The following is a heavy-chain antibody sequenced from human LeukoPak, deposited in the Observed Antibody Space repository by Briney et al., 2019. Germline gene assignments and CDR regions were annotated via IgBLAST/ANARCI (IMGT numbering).Heavy chain of an antibody. CDR1: GGSISSSSYY. CDR3: ARSLNWGATFDY. J-gene: IGHJ4*02. CDR2: IYYSGTT. Sequence: SETLSLTCTVSGGSISSSSYYWGWIRQPPGKGLEWIGSIYYSGTTNYNPSLKSRVTISVDTSKNQFSLKLTSVTAADTAVYYCARSLNWGATFDYWGQGTLVTVSS. V-gene: IGHV4-39*07. D-gene: IGHD7-27*01.